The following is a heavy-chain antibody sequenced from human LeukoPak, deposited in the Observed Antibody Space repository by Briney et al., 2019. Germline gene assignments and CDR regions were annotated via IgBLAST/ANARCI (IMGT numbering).Heavy chain of an antibody. CDR2: IYYSGST. Sequence: PSETLSLTCTVSGGSISSSSYYWGWIRQPPGKGLEWIGSIYYSGSTYYNPSLKSRVTVSVDTSKNQFSLKLRSVTAADTAVYYCARGDGSGLSYWGQGTLVTVSS. CDR1: GGSISSSSYY. D-gene: IGHD6-19*01. J-gene: IGHJ4*02. CDR3: ARGDGSGLSY. V-gene: IGHV4-39*07.